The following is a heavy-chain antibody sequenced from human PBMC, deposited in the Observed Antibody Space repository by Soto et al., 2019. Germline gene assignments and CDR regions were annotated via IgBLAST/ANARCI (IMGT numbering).Heavy chain of an antibody. Sequence: LEEYLRNSWKGSGYIFTSYWIGWVRQMPGKGLEWMGIIYPGDSDTRYSPSFQGQVTISADKSISTAYLQWSSLKASDTAMYYCARPRRRSGLRATLYWGPGTLVT. D-gene: IGHD1-26*01. CDR3: ARPRRRSGLRATLY. V-gene: IGHV5-51*01. CDR2: IYPGDSDT. J-gene: IGHJ4*02. CDR1: GYIFTSYW.